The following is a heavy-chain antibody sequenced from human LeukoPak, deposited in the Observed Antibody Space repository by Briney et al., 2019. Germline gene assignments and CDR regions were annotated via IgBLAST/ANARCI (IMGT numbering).Heavy chain of an antibody. CDR1: GYTFTTYG. CDR3: ARDYDDNSRCFGY. V-gene: IGHV1-18*01. CDR2: VSAYNGHT. J-gene: IGHJ4*02. D-gene: IGHD4-23*01. Sequence: ASVKVSCKASGYTFTTYGINWGRQAPGQGLQWMGWVSAYNGHTNYVQNLQGRVTMTTDSSTSTGYMELRSLKSDDTAVYYCARDYDDNSRCFGYWGQGTLVPVS.